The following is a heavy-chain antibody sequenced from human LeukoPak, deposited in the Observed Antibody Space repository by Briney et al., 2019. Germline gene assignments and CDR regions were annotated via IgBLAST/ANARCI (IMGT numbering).Heavy chain of an antibody. J-gene: IGHJ4*02. D-gene: IGHD1-26*01. CDR1: GFTFISYA. Sequence: GGSLRLSCAASGFTFISYAMSWVRQAPGKGLEWVSAISGSGGSTYYTDSVKGRFTISRDNSKNTLYLQMNSLRAEDTAVYYCAKEEWELLGSFDYWGQGTLVTVSS. CDR3: AKEEWELLGSFDY. CDR2: ISGSGGST. V-gene: IGHV3-23*01.